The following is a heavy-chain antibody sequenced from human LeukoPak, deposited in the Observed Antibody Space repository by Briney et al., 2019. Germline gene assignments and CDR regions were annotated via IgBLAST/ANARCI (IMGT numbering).Heavy chain of an antibody. V-gene: IGHV4-39*07. CDR3: AREGYCSSTSCVIDY. D-gene: IGHD2-2*01. J-gene: IGHJ4*02. CDR1: GGSISSSSYY. CDR2: IYYSGST. Sequence: SETLSLTCTVSGGSISSSSYYWGWIRQPPGKGLEWIGSIYYSGSTYYNPSLKSRVTITVDTSRNQFSLKLSSVTAADTAVYYCAREGYCSSTSCVIDYWGQGTLVTVSS.